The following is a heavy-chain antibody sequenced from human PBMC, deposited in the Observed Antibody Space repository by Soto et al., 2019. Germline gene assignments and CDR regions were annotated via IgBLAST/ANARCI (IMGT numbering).Heavy chain of an antibody. J-gene: IGHJ6*02. Sequence: QVQLVESGGGVVQPGRSLRLSCAASGFTFSSYGMHWVRQAPGKGLEWVAVISSDGSNKYYADSVKGRFTISRDNSKSTLYLQLNSLRAEDTAVYYCAKDQGLTGIWLGNYYSYGMDVWGQGTTVTVSS. D-gene: IGHD7-27*01. V-gene: IGHV3-30*18. CDR3: AKDQGLTGIWLGNYYSYGMDV. CDR2: ISSDGSNK. CDR1: GFTFSSYG.